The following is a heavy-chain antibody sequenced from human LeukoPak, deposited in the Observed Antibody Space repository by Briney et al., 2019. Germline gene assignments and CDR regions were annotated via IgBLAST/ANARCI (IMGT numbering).Heavy chain of an antibody. CDR2: IYYSGST. V-gene: IGHV4-59*08. D-gene: IGHD3-10*01. CDR1: GGSISSYY. J-gene: IGHJ5*02. CDR3: ARPVWFGEPYFDP. Sequence: SETLSLTCTVSGGSISSYYWSWIRQPPGKGLEWIGYIYYSGSTNYNPSLKSRVTISVDTSKNQFSLKLSSVTAADTAVHYCARPVWFGEPYFDPWGQGTLVTVSS.